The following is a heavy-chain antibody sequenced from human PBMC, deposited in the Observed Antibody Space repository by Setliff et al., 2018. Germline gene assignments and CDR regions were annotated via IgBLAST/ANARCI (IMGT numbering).Heavy chain of an antibody. CDR3: ARGLNSVSWTFAY. CDR2: IYSTGST. CDR1: GDSIYNHF. V-gene: IGHV4-4*08. Sequence: EPLSLTCTVSGDSIYNHFWSWVRQPPGKGLEWIGYIYSTGSTNYNPSLKSRVAISIDTSKNQFSLKVNSVTAADTAIYYCARGLNSVSWTFAYWGQGSLVTVSS. J-gene: IGHJ4*02. D-gene: IGHD2-15*01.